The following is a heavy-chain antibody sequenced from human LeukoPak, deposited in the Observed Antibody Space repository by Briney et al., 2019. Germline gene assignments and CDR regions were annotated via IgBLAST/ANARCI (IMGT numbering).Heavy chain of an antibody. CDR2: IYSGGST. Sequence: GGSLRLSCAASGFTVSSNYMSWVRQAPGKGLEWVSVIYSGGSTYYADSVKGRFTISRDNSKNTLYLQMNSLRAEDTAVYYCARDRARILTMVRGVDYYGMDVWGQGTTVTVSS. J-gene: IGHJ6*02. V-gene: IGHV3-66*01. CDR1: GFTVSSNY. CDR3: ARDRARILTMVRGVDYYGMDV. D-gene: IGHD3-10*01.